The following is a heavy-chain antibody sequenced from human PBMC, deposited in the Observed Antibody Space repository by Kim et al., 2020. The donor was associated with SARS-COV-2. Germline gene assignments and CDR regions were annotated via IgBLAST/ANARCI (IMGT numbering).Heavy chain of an antibody. Sequence: GGSLRLSCAASGFTFSSYSMNWVRQAPGKGLEWVSYISSSSSTIYYADSVKGRFTISRDNAKNSLYLQMNSLRDEDTAVYYCARDALLRFLEWLPEYYYYYGMDVWGQGTTVTVSS. V-gene: IGHV3-48*02. CDR2: ISSSSSTI. CDR1: GFTFSSYS. CDR3: ARDALLRFLEWLPEYYYYYGMDV. J-gene: IGHJ6*02. D-gene: IGHD3-3*01.